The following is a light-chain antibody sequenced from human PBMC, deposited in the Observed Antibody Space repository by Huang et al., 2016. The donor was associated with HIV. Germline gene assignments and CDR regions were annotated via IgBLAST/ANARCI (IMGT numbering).Light chain of an antibody. CDR3: MEALQTPYT. V-gene: IGKV2-28*01. CDR1: QSLRHRNGLNY. J-gene: IGKJ2*01. CDR2: WGS. Sequence: VVMTQSPLSLPVPPGEPASISYRSSQSLRHRNGLNYLDWYLQKPGQSPQLLIHWGSSRASGVPDRFSGGGSGTDFSLNISRVEAEDAGIYYCMEALQTPYTFGQGTKLEI.